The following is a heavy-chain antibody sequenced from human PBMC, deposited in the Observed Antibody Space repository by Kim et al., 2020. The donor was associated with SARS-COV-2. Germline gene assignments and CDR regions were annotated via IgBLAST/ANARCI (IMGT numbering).Heavy chain of an antibody. CDR2: IKSKSDDGTI. CDR1: GFTFSHAS. Sequence: GGSLRLSCAASGFTFSHASMTWVRQAPGKGLEWVGRIKSKSDDGTIIYAAPVKGRFTISRDDSENTLYLQMDSLKIEDTAVYYCTTYSFSSGWYYFDFWGQGTLGTGPS. D-gene: IGHD6-19*01. V-gene: IGHV3-15*01. J-gene: IGHJ4*02. CDR3: TTYSFSSGWYYFDF.